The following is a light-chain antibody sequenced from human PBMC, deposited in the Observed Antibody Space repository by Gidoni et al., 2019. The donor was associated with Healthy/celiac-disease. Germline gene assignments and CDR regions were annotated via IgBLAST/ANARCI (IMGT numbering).Light chain of an antibody. Sequence: DIQMTQSPSSLSASVGDRVTITCRASQSISSYLNWYQQKPGKAPKLLIYAASSLQSGVPSRFSGSGSGTDCTLTISSLQPEDVATYYCQQSYSTPGTFGQGTKVEIK. CDR3: QQSYSTPGT. V-gene: IGKV1-39*01. CDR2: AAS. J-gene: IGKJ1*01. CDR1: QSISSY.